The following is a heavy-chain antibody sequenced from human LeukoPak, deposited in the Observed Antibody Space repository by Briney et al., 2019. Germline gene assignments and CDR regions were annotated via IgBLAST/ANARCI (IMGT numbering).Heavy chain of an antibody. J-gene: IGHJ6*02. V-gene: IGHV3-30-3*01. CDR2: ISYDGSNK. CDR3: ATRNSGYTGPSRTYYYYGMDV. Sequence: GGSLRLSCAASGFTFSSYAMPWVRQAPGKGLEWVAVISYDGSNKYYADSVKGRFTISRDNSKNTLYLQMNSLRAEDTAVYYCATRNSGYTGPSRTYYYYGMDVWGQGTTVTVSS. CDR1: GFTFSSYA. D-gene: IGHD5-12*01.